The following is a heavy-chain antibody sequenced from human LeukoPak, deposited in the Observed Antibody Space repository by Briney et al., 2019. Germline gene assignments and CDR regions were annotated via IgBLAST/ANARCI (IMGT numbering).Heavy chain of an antibody. J-gene: IGHJ6*04. D-gene: IGHD3-10*01. CDR2: ISGSGGST. CDR3: AKDRGVRGVIPDV. V-gene: IGHV3-23*01. Sequence: GGSLRLSCAASGFTFSSYGMSWVRQAPGKGLEWVSAISGSGGSTYYADSVKGRFTISRDNSKNTLYLQMNSLRAEDTAVYYCAKDRGVRGVIPDVWGKGTTVTVSS. CDR1: GFTFSSYG.